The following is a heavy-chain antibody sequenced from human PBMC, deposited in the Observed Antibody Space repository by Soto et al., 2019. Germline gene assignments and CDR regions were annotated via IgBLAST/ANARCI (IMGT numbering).Heavy chain of an antibody. CDR1: GGTFSSYA. D-gene: IGHD3-16*02. Sequence: QVQLVQSGAEVKKPGSSVKVSCKASGGTFSSYAISWVRQAPGQGLEWMGGIIPIFGTANYAQKFQGRVTITADESTSTAYMELSSLRSEDTAVYYSARAVGTMITFGGVIGYYFDYWGQGTLVTVSS. J-gene: IGHJ4*02. CDR3: ARAVGTMITFGGVIGYYFDY. V-gene: IGHV1-69*01. CDR2: IIPIFGTA.